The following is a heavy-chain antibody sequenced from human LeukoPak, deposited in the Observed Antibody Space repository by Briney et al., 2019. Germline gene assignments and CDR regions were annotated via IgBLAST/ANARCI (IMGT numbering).Heavy chain of an antibody. J-gene: IGHJ5*02. CDR2: ISPNSGGT. CDR3: ARDRFDGSGSYYLRHENWFDP. D-gene: IGHD3-10*01. Sequence: PGASVKVSCKASGYTFTGYYMHWVRQAPGQGLEWMGWISPNSGGTNYAQKFQGRVTMTRDTSISTAYMELSRLRSDDTAVYYCARDRFDGSGSYYLRHENWFDPWGQGTLVTVSS. V-gene: IGHV1-2*02. CDR1: GYTFTGYY.